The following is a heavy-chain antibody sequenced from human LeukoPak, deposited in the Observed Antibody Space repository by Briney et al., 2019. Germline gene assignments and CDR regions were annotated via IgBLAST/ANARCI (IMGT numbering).Heavy chain of an antibody. CDR2: INAGNGNT. D-gene: IGHD3-10*01. CDR1: GYTFTSYA. J-gene: IGHJ4*02. V-gene: IGHV1-3*01. Sequence: ASVKVSCKASGYTFTSYAMHWVRQAPGQRLEWMGWINAGNGNTKYSQKFQGRVTITRDTSASTAYMELSSLRSEDTAVYYCARDSGITMVRGAYYWGQGTLVTVSS. CDR3: ARDSGITMVRGAYY.